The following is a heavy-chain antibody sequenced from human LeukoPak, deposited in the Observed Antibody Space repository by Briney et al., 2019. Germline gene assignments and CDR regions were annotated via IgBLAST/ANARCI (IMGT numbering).Heavy chain of an antibody. Sequence: SETLSLTCTVSGGSISSYYWSWIRQPPGKGLEWIGYIYYSGSTNYNPSLKSRVTISVDTSKNQFSLKLGSVTAADTAVYYCAVGIYSSGPGYYYYYGMDVWGQGTTVTVSS. CDR3: AVGIYSSGPGYYYYYGMDV. CDR1: GGSISSYY. V-gene: IGHV4-59*01. D-gene: IGHD6-19*01. CDR2: IYYSGST. J-gene: IGHJ6*02.